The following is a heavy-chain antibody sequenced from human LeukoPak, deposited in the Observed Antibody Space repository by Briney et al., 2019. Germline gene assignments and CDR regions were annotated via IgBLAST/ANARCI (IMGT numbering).Heavy chain of an antibody. V-gene: IGHV4-59*01. CDR1: GGSISSYF. CDR2: IYYSGST. CDR3: ARGTEYDGMDV. Sequence: PSETLSLTCSVSGGSISSYFWSWIRQPPGKGLEWIGYIYYSGSTNYNPSLKSRVTISVDRSKNQFSLNLSSVTAADTAVYYCARGTEYDGMDVWGQGTTVTVSS. D-gene: IGHD2/OR15-2a*01. J-gene: IGHJ6*02.